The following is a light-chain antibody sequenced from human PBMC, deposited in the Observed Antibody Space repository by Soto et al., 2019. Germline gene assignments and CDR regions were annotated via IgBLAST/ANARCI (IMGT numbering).Light chain of an antibody. CDR1: SSNIGNNY. CDR3: GTWDYSLSARV. J-gene: IGLJ3*02. CDR2: DNN. Sequence: QSVLTQPPSVSVAPGQKVTISCSGSSSNIGNNYVSWYQQLPGTAPKLLIYDNNKRPSGIPDRFSGSKSGTSATLGITGLQTGDEADYYCGTWDYSLSARVFGGGTKLTVL. V-gene: IGLV1-51*01.